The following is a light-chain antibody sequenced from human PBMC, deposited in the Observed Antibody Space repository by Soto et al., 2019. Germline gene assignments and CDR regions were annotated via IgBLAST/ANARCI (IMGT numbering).Light chain of an antibody. CDR2: GNS. J-gene: IGLJ1*01. V-gene: IGLV1-40*01. CDR3: QSYDTSLSGYV. Sequence: QSVLTQPPSASGAPGQRVTISCTGSNSNIGAGYDVHWYQQLPGTAPKLLIYGNSNRPSGVTDRFSGSKSGTSASLAITGLRPEDEAVYYCQSYDTSLSGYVFGTGTKLTVL. CDR1: NSNIGAGYD.